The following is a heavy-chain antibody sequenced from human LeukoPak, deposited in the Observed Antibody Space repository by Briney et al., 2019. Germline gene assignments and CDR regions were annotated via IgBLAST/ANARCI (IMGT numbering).Heavy chain of an antibody. CDR3: ARVVPAAPIPRLARFDP. Sequence: PSETLSLTCIVSGGSISGYYWSWIRQHPGKGLEWIGYIYYSGSTYYNPSLKSRVTISVDTSKIQFSLKLSSVTAADTAVYYCARVVPAAPIPRLARFDPWGQGTLVTVSS. D-gene: IGHD2-2*01. V-gene: IGHV4-31*03. CDR1: GGSISGYY. J-gene: IGHJ5*02. CDR2: IYYSGST.